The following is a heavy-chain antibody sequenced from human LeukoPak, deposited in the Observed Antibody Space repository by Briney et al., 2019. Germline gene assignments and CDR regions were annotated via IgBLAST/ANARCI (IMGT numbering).Heavy chain of an antibody. Sequence: GGSLRLSCAASGFTFSSDEMSWVRQAPGKGLEWVSYISSTGSMKYYADSVKGRFTISRDNAKSLLYLQMDSLRAEDTAVYYCARYCGGDCYYDYWGQGTLVTASS. V-gene: IGHV3-48*03. J-gene: IGHJ4*02. D-gene: IGHD2-21*02. CDR1: GFTFSSDE. CDR2: ISSTGSMK. CDR3: ARYCGGDCYYDY.